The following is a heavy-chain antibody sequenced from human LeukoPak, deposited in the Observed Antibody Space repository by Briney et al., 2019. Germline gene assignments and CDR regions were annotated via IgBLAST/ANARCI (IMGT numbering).Heavy chain of an antibody. CDR3: ARPKLRWSAYYYMDV. J-gene: IGHJ6*03. V-gene: IGHV7-4-1*02. Sequence: RASVKVSCKASGYTFTNYTMNWVRQAPGQGLEWMGWINTNTGNPTYAQGFTGRFVFSLDTSVSTAYLQISSLKAEDTAVYYCARPKLRWSAYYYMDVWGKGTTVTISS. D-gene: IGHD4-23*01. CDR1: GYTFTNYT. CDR2: INTNTGNP.